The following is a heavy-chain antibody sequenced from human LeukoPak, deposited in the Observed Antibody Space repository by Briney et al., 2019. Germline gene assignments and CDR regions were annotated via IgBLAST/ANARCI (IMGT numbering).Heavy chain of an antibody. V-gene: IGHV3-30*04. Sequence: GGSLRLSCAASGFTFSSYAMHWVRQAPGKGLEWVAVISYDGSNKYYADSVKGRFTISRDNSKNTLYLQMNSLRAEDTAVYYCVRELLGMDVWGKGTTVTVSS. D-gene: IGHD2-15*01. CDR3: VRELLGMDV. CDR2: ISYDGSNK. CDR1: GFTFSSYA. J-gene: IGHJ6*04.